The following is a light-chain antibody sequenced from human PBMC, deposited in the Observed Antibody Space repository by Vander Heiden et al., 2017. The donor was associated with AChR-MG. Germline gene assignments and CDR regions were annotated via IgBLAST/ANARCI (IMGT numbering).Light chain of an antibody. CDR3: QQYNYWPPLT. Sequence: IVMTQSPATLSVSPGERATLSCRAGQSLSTNLAWYQQKPGQAPRLLIYGATTRATGSPARFSGSGSGTEFTLTISSLQSEDFGVYYCQQYNYWPPLTFGQGTRLEIK. CDR1: QSLSTN. V-gene: IGKV3-15*01. J-gene: IGKJ5*01. CDR2: GAT.